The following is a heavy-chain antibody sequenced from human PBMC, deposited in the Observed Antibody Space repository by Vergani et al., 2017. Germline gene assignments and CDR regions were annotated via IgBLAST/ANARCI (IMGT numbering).Heavy chain of an antibody. V-gene: IGHV3-23*01. CDR1: GFTFSHFA. D-gene: IGHD4-17*01. CDR2: IRGSGSST. J-gene: IGHJ6*02. Sequence: EVHLLESGGGLVQPGGSLRLSCAASGFTFSHFAMKWVRQAPGKGLEWVSLIRGSGSSTYYADSVKGRFTIYRDNSRNILYLQINSLRVEDTAVYYCAKVLYDDYYQYGLDVWGQGTTVIVSS. CDR3: AKVLYDDYYQYGLDV.